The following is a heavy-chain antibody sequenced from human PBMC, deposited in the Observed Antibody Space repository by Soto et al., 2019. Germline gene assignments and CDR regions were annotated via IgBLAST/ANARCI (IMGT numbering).Heavy chain of an antibody. Sequence: SETLSLTCTVSGGSISSSSYYWGWIRQPPGKGLEWIGSIYYSGSTYYNPSLKSRVTISVDTSKNQFSLKLSSVTAADTAVYYCARTLGYSYGRTQPFDYWGQGTLVTVSS. CDR1: GGSISSSSYY. D-gene: IGHD5-18*01. CDR2: IYYSGST. V-gene: IGHV4-39*01. CDR3: ARTLGYSYGRTQPFDY. J-gene: IGHJ4*02.